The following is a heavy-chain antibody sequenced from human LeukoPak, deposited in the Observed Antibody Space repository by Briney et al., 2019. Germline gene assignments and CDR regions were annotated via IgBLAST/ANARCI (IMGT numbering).Heavy chain of an antibody. CDR1: GGSISSYY. D-gene: IGHD6-25*01. V-gene: IGHV4-59*08. CDR2: IYYSGST. Sequence: SETLSLTCAVSGGSISSYYWSWIRQPPGKGLEWTGYIYYSGSTNYKPSLKSRVTISVDTSKNQISLNLRSVTAADTAVYYCARHSGRGNAFDIWGQGTRVTVSS. J-gene: IGHJ3*02. CDR3: ARHSGRGNAFDI.